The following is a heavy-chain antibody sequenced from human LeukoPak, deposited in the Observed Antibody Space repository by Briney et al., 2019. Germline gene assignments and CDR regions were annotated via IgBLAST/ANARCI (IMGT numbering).Heavy chain of an antibody. J-gene: IGHJ6*02. CDR2: IYYTGNT. CDR3: ARANDPRLWDGMDV. Sequence: PSETLSLTCIVSGGSISTYYWSWIRQPPGKGLEWIGYIYYTGNTNYNPSLKSRVTISVDTSKNQFSLKLSSVTAADTAVYYCARANDPRLWDGMDVWGQGTTVTVSS. V-gene: IGHV4-59*01. CDR1: GGSISTYY. D-gene: IGHD2-21*01.